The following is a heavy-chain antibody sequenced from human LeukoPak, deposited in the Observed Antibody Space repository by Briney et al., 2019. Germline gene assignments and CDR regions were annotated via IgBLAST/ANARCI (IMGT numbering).Heavy chain of an antibody. J-gene: IGHJ6*02. D-gene: IGHD1-14*01. CDR1: GYRFSSYW. CDR3: ARHLSTIPEADNYGIDV. CDR2: IYPGDSDT. Sequence: GESLKISCKGSGYRFSSYWIGWVRQMPGKGLEWMGIIYPGDSDTRYSPSFQGQVTISADKSISTAYLQWSSLRASDTAMYYCARHLSTIPEADNYGIDVWGQGTTVTVSS. V-gene: IGHV5-51*01.